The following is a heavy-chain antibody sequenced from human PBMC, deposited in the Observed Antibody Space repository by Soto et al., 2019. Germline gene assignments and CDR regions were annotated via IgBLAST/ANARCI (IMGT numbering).Heavy chain of an antibody. CDR1: GFTFSSYA. Sequence: GGSLRLSCAASGFTFSSYAMSWVRQAPGKGLEWVSAISGSGGSTYYAESVKGRFTISRDNSKNTLYLQMNSLRAEDTAVYYCAKAGYGDYDPFDYWGQGTLVTVSS. V-gene: IGHV3-23*01. J-gene: IGHJ4*02. CDR3: AKAGYGDYDPFDY. CDR2: ISGSGGST. D-gene: IGHD4-17*01.